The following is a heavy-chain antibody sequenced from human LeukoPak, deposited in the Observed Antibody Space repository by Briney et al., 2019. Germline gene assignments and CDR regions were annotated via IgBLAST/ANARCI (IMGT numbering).Heavy chain of an antibody. CDR2: ISGSGGST. Sequence: PGGSLRLSCAASGFTFSSYGMSWVRQAPGKGLEWVSSISGSGGSTYYADAVKGRFTISRDNSRNRLYLQMNSLRGEDTAVYYCAKDDNTVYSSILISGGQGTLAPVPS. D-gene: IGHD2-2*01. J-gene: IGHJ4*02. CDR1: GFTFSSYG. V-gene: IGHV3-23*01. CDR3: AKDDNTVYSSILIS.